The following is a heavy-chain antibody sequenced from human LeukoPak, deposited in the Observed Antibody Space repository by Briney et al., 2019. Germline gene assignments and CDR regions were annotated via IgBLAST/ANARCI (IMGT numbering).Heavy chain of an antibody. CDR3: ARRLYDYVWGSYLGFDY. Sequence: SETLSLTCTVSGGSISSYYWSWIRQPPGKGLEWIGEIYHSGSTNYNPSLKSRVTISVDKSKNQFSLKLSSVTAADTAVYYCARRLYDYVWGSYLGFDYWGQGTLVTVSS. CDR2: IYHSGST. D-gene: IGHD3-16*01. CDR1: GGSISSYY. V-gene: IGHV4-59*12. J-gene: IGHJ4*02.